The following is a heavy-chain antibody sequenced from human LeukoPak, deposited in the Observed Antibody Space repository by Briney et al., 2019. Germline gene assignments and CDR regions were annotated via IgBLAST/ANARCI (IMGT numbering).Heavy chain of an antibody. Sequence: PSETLSLTCTVSGGSISSYYWSWIRQPPGKGLEWIGYIYYSGSTNYNSSLKSRVTISVDTSKNHFSLKLSSVTAADTAVYYCARVPFGYSSGWYYDYWGQGTLVTVSS. V-gene: IGHV4-59*01. D-gene: IGHD6-19*01. J-gene: IGHJ4*02. CDR2: IYYSGST. CDR3: ARVPFGYSSGWYYDY. CDR1: GGSISSYY.